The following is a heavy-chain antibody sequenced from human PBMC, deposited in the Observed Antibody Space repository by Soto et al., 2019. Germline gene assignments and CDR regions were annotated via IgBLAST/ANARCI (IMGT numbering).Heavy chain of an antibody. D-gene: IGHD6-6*01. Sequence: QVQLVQSGAEVKKPGASVKVSCKASGYTFTSYGISWVRQAPGRGREWMGWISAYNGNTNYAQKLQGRVTMTTDTSTSLAYMERRSLRSDDTAGYYCARDRPRLSLKGYNGFDPWGQGTLFTVSS. CDR2: ISAYNGNT. J-gene: IGHJ5*02. V-gene: IGHV1-18*01. CDR1: GYTFTSYG. CDR3: ARDRPRLSLKGYNGFDP.